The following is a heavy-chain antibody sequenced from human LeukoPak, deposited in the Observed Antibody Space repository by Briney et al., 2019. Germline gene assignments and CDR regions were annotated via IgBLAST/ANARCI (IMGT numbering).Heavy chain of an antibody. CDR2: ITGSSGSS. V-gene: IGHV3-23*01. Sequence: GGSLRLSCAASGFTFGNYGMSWVRQAPGKGLEWVSAITGSSGSSYSADSVKGRFTISRDNFKNTLYLQMNSLRAEDTAVYYCAKDRGLFGSSWNLGLDYWGQGTLVTVSS. CDR1: GFTFGNYG. J-gene: IGHJ4*02. D-gene: IGHD6-13*01. CDR3: AKDRGLFGSSWNLGLDY.